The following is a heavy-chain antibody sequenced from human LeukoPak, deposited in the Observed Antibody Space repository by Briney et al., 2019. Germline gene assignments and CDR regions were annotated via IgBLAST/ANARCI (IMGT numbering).Heavy chain of an antibody. Sequence: PGGSLRLSCAASGLTFSSYWMHWVRQAPGKGLVWVSRINSDGSSTNYADSVKGRFTISRDNAKNTLYLQMNSLRAEDTAVYYRAREVACSGGSCYSRFFDYWGQGTLVTVSS. CDR3: AREVACSGGSCYSRFFDY. V-gene: IGHV3-74*01. D-gene: IGHD2-15*01. CDR2: INSDGSST. J-gene: IGHJ4*02. CDR1: GLTFSSYW.